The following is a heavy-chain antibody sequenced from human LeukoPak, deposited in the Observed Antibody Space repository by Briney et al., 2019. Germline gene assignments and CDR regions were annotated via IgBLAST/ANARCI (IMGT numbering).Heavy chain of an antibody. V-gene: IGHV3-7*03. CDR1: GFTFSTYW. Sequence: HPGGSLRLSCAASGFTFSTYWMTWVRQAPGKGLEWVANIKQDGSEKYYVDSVKGRFTISRDNAKNSLYLQMNSLRAEDTAVYYCARDKGDYDTSGSLFVFGGQGTLVTVSS. D-gene: IGHD3-22*01. CDR3: ARDKGDYDTSGSLFVF. J-gene: IGHJ4*02. CDR2: IKQDGSEK.